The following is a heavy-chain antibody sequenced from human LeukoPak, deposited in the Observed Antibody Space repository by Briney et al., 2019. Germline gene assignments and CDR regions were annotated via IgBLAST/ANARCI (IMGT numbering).Heavy chain of an antibody. CDR2: ISSSGSTI. CDR3: ARGAAMAPRGFDY. Sequence: PGGSLRLSCAASGFTFSSYEMNWVRQAPGKGLEWVSYISSSGSTIYYADSVKGRFTISRDNAKNSLYLQMNSLRAEDTAVYYCARGAAMAPRGFDYWGQGTLVTVSS. D-gene: IGHD5-18*01. J-gene: IGHJ4*02. CDR1: GFTFSSYE. V-gene: IGHV3-48*03.